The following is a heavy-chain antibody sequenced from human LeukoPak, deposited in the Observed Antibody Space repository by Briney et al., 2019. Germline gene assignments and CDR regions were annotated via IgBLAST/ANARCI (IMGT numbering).Heavy chain of an antibody. CDR3: AREKDYGARD. V-gene: IGHV1-24*01. D-gene: IGHD4-17*01. J-gene: IGHJ4*02. Sequence: ASVKVSCKVSGYTLSELSMHWVRQAPGKGLEWMGGFNPEDGDTIYAQNFQGRLTMTEDTSTDTAYMELSSLRSEDTAVYYCAREKDYGARDWGQGTLVTVSS. CDR2: FNPEDGDT. CDR1: GYTLSELS.